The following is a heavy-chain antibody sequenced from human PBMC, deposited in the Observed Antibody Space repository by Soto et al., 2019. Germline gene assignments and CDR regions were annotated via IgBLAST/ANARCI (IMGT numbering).Heavy chain of an antibody. D-gene: IGHD7-27*01. CDR1: GGSIRSYY. CDR2: IYYSGSS. J-gene: IGHJ4*02. V-gene: IGHV4-59*08. CDR3: VSQINWGHAH. Sequence: QVQLQESGPGLVKPSETLSLTCTVSGGSIRSYYWSWIRQPPGKGLEWIGYIYYSGSSNYNPSLKSRVTISIDTSKNQFSLKLSSVTAADTAVYYCVSQINWGHAHWGQGTLVTVSS.